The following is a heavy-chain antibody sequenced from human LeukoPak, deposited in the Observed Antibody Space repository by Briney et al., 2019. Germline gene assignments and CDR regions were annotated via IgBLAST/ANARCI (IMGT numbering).Heavy chain of an antibody. CDR3: AKAQFEYSSSSSLDY. CDR2: ISGSGGST. J-gene: IGHJ4*02. Sequence: GGSLRLSCAASGFTFSSYAMSWVRQAPGKGLEWVSAISGSGGSTYYADSVKGRFTISRDNSKNTLYLQVNSLRAEDTAVYYCAKAQFEYSSSSSLDYWGQGTLVTVSS. V-gene: IGHV3-23*01. CDR1: GFTFSSYA. D-gene: IGHD6-6*01.